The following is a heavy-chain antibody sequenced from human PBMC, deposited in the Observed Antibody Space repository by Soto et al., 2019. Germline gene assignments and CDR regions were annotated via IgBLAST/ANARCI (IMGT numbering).Heavy chain of an antibody. CDR1: GGTFSSYA. CDR2: IIPIVGTA. V-gene: IGHV1-69*01. CDR3: ARDGGYCSSTSCYYYYYGMDV. D-gene: IGHD2-2*01. Sequence: QVQLVQSGAEVKKPGSSVKVSCKASGGTFSSYAISWVRQAPAQGLEWMGGIIPIVGTANYAQKFQGRVTITADESTSTVCMELSSLGSEDTAAYYCARDGGYCSSTSCYYYYYGMDVWGQGTTVTVSS. J-gene: IGHJ6*02.